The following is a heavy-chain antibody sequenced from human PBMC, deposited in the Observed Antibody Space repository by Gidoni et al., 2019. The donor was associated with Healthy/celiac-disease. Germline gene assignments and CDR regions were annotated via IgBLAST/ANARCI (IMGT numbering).Heavy chain of an antibody. CDR1: GGSISSSSYS. CDR3: ARLSITMIVVVPLIDAFDI. CDR2: IYYSGST. J-gene: IGHJ3*02. Sequence: QLQLQESGPGLVKPSETLSLPCTVSGGSISSSSYSWGWIRQPPGKGLEWIGSIYYSGSTYYNPSLKSRVTISVDTSKNQFSLKLSSVTAADTAVYYCARLSITMIVVVPLIDAFDIWGQGTMVTVSS. V-gene: IGHV4-39*01. D-gene: IGHD3-22*01.